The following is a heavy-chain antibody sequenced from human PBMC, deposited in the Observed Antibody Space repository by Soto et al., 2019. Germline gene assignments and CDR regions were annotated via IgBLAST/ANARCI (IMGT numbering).Heavy chain of an antibody. J-gene: IGHJ4*02. V-gene: IGHV1-18*01. D-gene: IGHD2-15*01. Sequence: QVQLVQSGAEVKKPGASVKVSCKASGYTFTSYGISWVRQAPGQGLEWMGWISAYNGNTNYAQKLQGRVTMTTDTSSSTAYIELRSLRSDDTAVYYCSRDHGVVVPFDYWGQGTLVTVSS. CDR2: ISAYNGNT. CDR3: SRDHGVVVPFDY. CDR1: GYTFTSYG.